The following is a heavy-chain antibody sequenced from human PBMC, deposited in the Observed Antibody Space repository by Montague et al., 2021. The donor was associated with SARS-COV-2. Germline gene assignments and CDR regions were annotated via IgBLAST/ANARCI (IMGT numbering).Heavy chain of an antibody. CDR3: AKGTTTGYFYGMDV. V-gene: IGHV3-9*01. Sequence: RSLSLSASGFTFDDYAMHWVRQVPGKGLEWVSGISWNSGRIGYVDSVRGRFTISRDNAKNSLYLQMNSLRAENTALYFCAKGTTTGYFYGMDVWGQGTTVTVAS. D-gene: IGHD1-1*01. CDR2: ISWNSGRI. J-gene: IGHJ6*02. CDR1: GFTFDDYA.